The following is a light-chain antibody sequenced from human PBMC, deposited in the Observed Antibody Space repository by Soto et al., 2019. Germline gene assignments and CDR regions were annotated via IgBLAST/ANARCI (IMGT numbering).Light chain of an antibody. CDR3: QHYNNWPYT. CDR2: GAS. CDR1: QSVSSN. Sequence: EILMTQSPATLSVSPGERATLSCRASQSVSSNLAWYQQKPGQAPRLLIYGASNRATGIPARFSGSGSGTEFTLTISSLQSEDFAVYYCQHYNNWPYTFGQVTKLEIK. V-gene: IGKV3-15*01. J-gene: IGKJ2*01.